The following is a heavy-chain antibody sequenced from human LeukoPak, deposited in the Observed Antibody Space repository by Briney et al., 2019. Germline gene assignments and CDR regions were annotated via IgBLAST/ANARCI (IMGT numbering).Heavy chain of an antibody. D-gene: IGHD3-10*01. V-gene: IGHV4-30-4*01. J-gene: IGHJ3*02. Sequence: SETLSLTCTVSGGSISSGDYYWSWIRQPPGKGLEWIGYIYYSGSTYYNPSLKSRVTISVDTSKNQFSLQLNSVTPEDTAVYYCIRGGGYDAFDIWGQGTMVTVSS. CDR1: GGSISSGDYY. CDR3: IRGGGYDAFDI. CDR2: IYYSGST.